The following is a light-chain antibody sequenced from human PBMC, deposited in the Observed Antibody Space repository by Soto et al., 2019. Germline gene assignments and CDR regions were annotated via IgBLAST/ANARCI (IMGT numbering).Light chain of an antibody. CDR1: QTISRY. Sequence: DIQMTQSPSSLSASVGDRVTITYRASQTISRYLNWYQQRKGKAPNLLIYSASSLQSGVPSRFSGSGSGTDFTLTLSSLQPEDFETYYCQQSYINPVTFGQGTKVDI. CDR2: SAS. CDR3: QQSYINPVT. V-gene: IGKV1-39*01. J-gene: IGKJ1*01.